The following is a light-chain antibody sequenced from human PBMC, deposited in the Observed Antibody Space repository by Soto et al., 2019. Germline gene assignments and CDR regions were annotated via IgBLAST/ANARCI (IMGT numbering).Light chain of an antibody. CDR3: QQYNNWPRT. CDR1: RTVHSN. Sequence: IVMTQSHATVSVSPGDRVTLSCRASRTVHSNVAWYQHKPGQAPRLLIYGASFRATGMPARFSGSGFGTEFTLTISSLQSEDFAVYYCQQYNNWPRTFGQGTKVDIK. CDR2: GAS. V-gene: IGKV3-15*01. J-gene: IGKJ1*01.